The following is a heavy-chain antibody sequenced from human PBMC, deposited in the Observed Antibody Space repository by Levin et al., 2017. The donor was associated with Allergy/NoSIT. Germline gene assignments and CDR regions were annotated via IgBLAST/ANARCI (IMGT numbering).Heavy chain of an antibody. CDR3: TSLNHDIHDTFDI. D-gene: IGHD3-9*01. J-gene: IGHJ3*02. Sequence: PGGSLRLSCAASGFTFSGSAIHWVRQASGKGLEWVGRIRSKADSYVTAYAASVEGRFTISRDDSKNTAYLQMNSLKTEDTAVYYCTSLNHDIHDTFDIWGQGTMVTVSS. V-gene: IGHV3-73*01. CDR1: GFTFSGSA. CDR2: IRSKADSYVT.